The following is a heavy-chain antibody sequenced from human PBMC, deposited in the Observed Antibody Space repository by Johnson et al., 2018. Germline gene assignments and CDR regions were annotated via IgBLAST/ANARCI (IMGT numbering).Heavy chain of an antibody. CDR2: ISYDGSNK. CDR1: GFTFSSYA. Sequence: QVQLVESGGVVVQPGGSLRLSCAASGFTFSSYAMHWVRQAPGKGLEWVAVISYDGSNKYYADSVKGRFTISRDNAKNTLYLQMNSLRTEETALYYCARDPYLDTGYYYYYMDVWGKGTTVTVS. J-gene: IGHJ6*03. D-gene: IGHD7-27*01. CDR3: ARDPYLDTGYYYYYMDV. V-gene: IGHV3-30-3*01.